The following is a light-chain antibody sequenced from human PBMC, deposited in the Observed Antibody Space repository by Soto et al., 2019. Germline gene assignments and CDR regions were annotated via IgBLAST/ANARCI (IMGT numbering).Light chain of an antibody. Sequence: QSVLTQPASVSGSPGQSITISCTGTSSDVGGYNFVSWYQQHPGKAPILMIFDVSDRPSGVSNRFSGSKSGNTASLTISGLQAEDETDYYCSSYTSSSTEVLGTGTKVT. V-gene: IGLV2-14*01. CDR2: DVS. CDR3: SSYTSSSTEV. CDR1: SSDVGGYNF. J-gene: IGLJ1*01.